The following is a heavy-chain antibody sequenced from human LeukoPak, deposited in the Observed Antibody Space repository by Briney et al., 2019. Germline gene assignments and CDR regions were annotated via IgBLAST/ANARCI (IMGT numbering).Heavy chain of an antibody. CDR3: AKENIYDFWSGYQSLRFDY. J-gene: IGHJ4*02. CDR2: ISGSGGST. Sequence: GGSLRLSCAASGFTFSNYAMSWVRQAPGKGLEWVSAISGSGGSTYYADSVKGRFTISRDNSKNTLYLQMNSLRAEDTAVYYCAKENIYDFWSGYQSLRFDYWGQGTLVTVSS. V-gene: IGHV3-23*01. CDR1: GFTFSNYA. D-gene: IGHD3-3*01.